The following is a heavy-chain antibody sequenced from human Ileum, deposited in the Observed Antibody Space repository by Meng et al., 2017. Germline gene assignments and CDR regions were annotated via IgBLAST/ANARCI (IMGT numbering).Heavy chain of an antibody. CDR3: ARDHMGSLDY. D-gene: IGHD1-26*01. V-gene: IGHV4-61*08. J-gene: IGHJ4*02. Sequence: QLQLQEPGPGLVRPSATLSLICTVSGGSVSRAGYQWGWIRQPPGKGLEWIGYASTNYNPSLKSRVTISLDTSRNQFSLSLSSVTAADTAVYYCARDHMGSLDYWGQGILVTVSS. CDR2: AST. CDR1: GGSVSRAGYQ.